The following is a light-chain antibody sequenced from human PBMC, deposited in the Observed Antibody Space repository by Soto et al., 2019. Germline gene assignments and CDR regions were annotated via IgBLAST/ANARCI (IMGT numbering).Light chain of an antibody. CDR3: STYTGFYTLV. Sequence: QSVLTQPASVSGSPGQSITISCSGTSRDVGSYSLVSWYQQRPGKVPQLIIYEVSKRPSGVSNRFSGSKSANTASLTISGLQGDDEADYYCSTYTGFYTLVFGGGTKLTV. CDR2: EVS. J-gene: IGLJ2*01. CDR1: SRDVGSYSL. V-gene: IGLV2-23*02.